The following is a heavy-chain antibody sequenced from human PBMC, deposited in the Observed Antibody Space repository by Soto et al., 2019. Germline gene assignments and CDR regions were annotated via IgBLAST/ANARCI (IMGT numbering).Heavy chain of an antibody. V-gene: IGHV1-69*13. CDR3: ARMVVGAYKGYWFDP. CDR2: IIPIFGTA. D-gene: IGHD1-26*01. Sequence: SVKVSCKASGGTFSSYAISWVRQAPGQGLEWLGGIIPIFGTANYAQKFQGRVTITADESTSTAYMELSSLRSEDTAVYYCARMVVGAYKGYWFDPWGQGTLVTVSS. J-gene: IGHJ5*02. CDR1: GGTFSSYA.